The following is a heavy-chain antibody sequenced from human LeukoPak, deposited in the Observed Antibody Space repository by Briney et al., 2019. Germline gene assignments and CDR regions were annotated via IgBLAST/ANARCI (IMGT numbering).Heavy chain of an antibody. D-gene: IGHD1-26*01. CDR3: ARHEESRYNGSPLAY. CDR2: IYPGDSDT. V-gene: IGHV5-51*01. CDR1: GYSFTSYW. J-gene: IGHJ4*02. Sequence: GESLKISCKGSGYSFTSYWIGWVRQMPGKGLEWMGIIYPGDSDTRYSPSFQGQVTISADKSISTAYLQWNSLKASDTAIYYCARHEESRYNGSPLAYWGQGTLVTVSS.